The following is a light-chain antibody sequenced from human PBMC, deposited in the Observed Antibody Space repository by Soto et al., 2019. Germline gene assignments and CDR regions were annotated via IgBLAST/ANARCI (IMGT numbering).Light chain of an antibody. Sequence: LTQPASVSGSPGQSITISCTGTSSDVGNYNLVSWYQQHPGKAPKLMIYEGTKRPSGVSNRFSGSKSGNTASLTISGLQAEDEADYYCCSYAGSSFYVFGNGTKVTVL. CDR2: EGT. J-gene: IGLJ1*01. CDR3: CSYAGSSFYV. V-gene: IGLV2-23*01. CDR1: SSDVGNYNL.